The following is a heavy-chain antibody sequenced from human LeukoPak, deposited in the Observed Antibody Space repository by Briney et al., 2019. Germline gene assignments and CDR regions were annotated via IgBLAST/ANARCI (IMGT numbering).Heavy chain of an antibody. D-gene: IGHD4-17*01. Sequence: GGSLRLSCAASGFTFSSYGMHWVRQAPGKGLEWVAVIWYDGSNKYYADSVKGRFTISRDNSKNTLYLQMNSLRAEDTAVYYCARDRVRTVTTGYGMDVWGQGTTVTVS. V-gene: IGHV3-33*08. CDR1: GFTFSSYG. J-gene: IGHJ6*02. CDR3: ARDRVRTVTTGYGMDV. CDR2: IWYDGSNK.